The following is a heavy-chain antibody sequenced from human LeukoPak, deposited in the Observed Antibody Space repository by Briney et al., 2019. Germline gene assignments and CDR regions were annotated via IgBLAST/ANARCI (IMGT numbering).Heavy chain of an antibody. D-gene: IGHD1-26*01. V-gene: IGHV3-33*03. CDR3: AGAISKGAGIDS. Sequence: PGGSLRLSCATSGFTFDKYGIHWVRQAPGKGLEWVAVTWHDGSRTHYADSLKGRFTISRDNSKDTAFLQMNSLTVEDTATYYCAGAISKGAGIDSWGQGTLVTVSS. CDR1: GFTFDKYG. CDR2: TWHDGSRT. J-gene: IGHJ4*02.